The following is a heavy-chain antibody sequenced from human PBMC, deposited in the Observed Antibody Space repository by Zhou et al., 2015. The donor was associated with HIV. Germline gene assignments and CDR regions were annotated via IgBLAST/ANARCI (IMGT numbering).Heavy chain of an antibody. D-gene: IGHD5-12*01. Sequence: EVRLMESGGDLVKPGGCLRLSCTASGIIFNDAYMTWVRQAPGKGLECIGRIKSKTDGGTTDYAAPVKGRFTISRDDSQNIVYMQMNILETEDTAVYYCITDGGDGDYPFGFEYWGREPWSPSP. V-gene: IGHV3-15*01. CDR3: ITDGGDGDYPFGFEY. CDR1: GIIFNDAY. J-gene: IGHJ4*02. CDR2: IKSKTDGGTT.